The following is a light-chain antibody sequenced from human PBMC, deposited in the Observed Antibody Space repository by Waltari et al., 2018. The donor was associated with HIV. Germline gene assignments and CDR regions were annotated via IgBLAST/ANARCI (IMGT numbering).Light chain of an antibody. CDR1: AGAVHRGRS. CDR3: LLSLDGDLL. J-gene: IGLJ2*01. V-gene: IGLV7-46*01. CDR2: DST. Sequence: VVPQKPSFTVFPGGKVMFICTSSAGAVHRGRSPYWFQQRPGQAPKTLIFDSTKRHSWTPGRFSGSCLEDKAALTLTGAQIEDEADYYCLLSLDGDLLFGGGTKLTVL.